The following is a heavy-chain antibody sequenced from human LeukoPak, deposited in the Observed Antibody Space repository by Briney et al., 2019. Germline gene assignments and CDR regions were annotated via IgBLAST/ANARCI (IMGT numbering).Heavy chain of an antibody. D-gene: IGHD3-22*01. CDR1: GGSISSGGYS. J-gene: IGHJ6*02. V-gene: IGHV4-30-2*01. Sequence: SETLSLTCAVSGGSISSGGYSWSWIRQPPGKGLEWIGYIYHSGSTNYNPSLKSRVTISVDTSKNQFSLKLSSVTAADTAVYYCARDGYYYDSSGSYGMDVWGQGTTVTVSS. CDR3: ARDGYYYDSSGSYGMDV. CDR2: IYHSGST.